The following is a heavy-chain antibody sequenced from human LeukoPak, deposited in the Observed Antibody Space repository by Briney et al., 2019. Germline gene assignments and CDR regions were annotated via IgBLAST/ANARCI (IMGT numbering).Heavy chain of an antibody. CDR1: RFTFTNYE. J-gene: IGHJ6*02. CDR3: AGAAAGYYYYYGMDV. D-gene: IGHD6-13*01. CDR2: VSTSGRTI. Sequence: GGSLRLSCAASRFTFTNYEMNWVRQAPGKGLEWISYVSTSGRTIYYADSVKGRFTISRDNAKNSLYLQMNSLRAEDTAVYYCAGAAAGYYYYYGMDVWGQGTTVTVSS. V-gene: IGHV3-48*03.